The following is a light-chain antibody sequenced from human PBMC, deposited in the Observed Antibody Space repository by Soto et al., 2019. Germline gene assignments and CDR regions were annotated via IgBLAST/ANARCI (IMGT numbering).Light chain of an antibody. V-gene: IGKV1-39*01. CDR2: AAS. Sequence: DIQMTQSPSSLSASVGDRVTITCRASESISNNLSWYQQKSGKVPKVLIFAASSLQSGVPSRFSGTGDGTDFTLTISSLQTEDFATYYCKKSYPTPHTFSQGTTLAIK. J-gene: IGKJ2*01. CDR3: KKSYPTPHT. CDR1: ESISNN.